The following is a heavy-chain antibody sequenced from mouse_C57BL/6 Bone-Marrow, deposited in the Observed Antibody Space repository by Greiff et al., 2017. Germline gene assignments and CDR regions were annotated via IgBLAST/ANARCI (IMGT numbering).Heavy chain of an antibody. CDR1: GFTFSSYG. CDR2: ISSGGSYT. Sequence: EVMLVESGGDLVKPRGSLKLSCAASGFTFSSYGMSWVRQTPDKRLEWVATISSGGSYTYYPDSVKGRFTISRDNAKNTLYLQMSSLKSEDTAMYYCARHPSYYSNYRAWFAYWGQGTLVTVSA. D-gene: IGHD2-5*01. CDR3: ARHPSYYSNYRAWFAY. V-gene: IGHV5-6*01. J-gene: IGHJ3*01.